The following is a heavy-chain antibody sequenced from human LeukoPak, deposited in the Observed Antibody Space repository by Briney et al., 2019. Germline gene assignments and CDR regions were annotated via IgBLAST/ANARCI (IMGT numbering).Heavy chain of an antibody. Sequence: GGSLRLSCAASGFTFSSCGIHWVRQAPGKGLEWVAVIWHDGSNKYNPDSVKGRFTISRDNSKNTLYLQMNSLRAEDTAVYYCARVRQSAAPDYYGMDVWGQGTMVT. CDR2: IWHDGSNK. V-gene: IGHV3-33*01. CDR3: ARVRQSAAPDYYGMDV. J-gene: IGHJ6*02. CDR1: GFTFSSCG. D-gene: IGHD6-25*01.